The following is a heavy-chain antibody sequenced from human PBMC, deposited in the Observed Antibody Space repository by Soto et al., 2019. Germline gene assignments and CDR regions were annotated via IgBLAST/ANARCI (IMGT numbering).Heavy chain of an antibody. CDR3: AKDRRYYYGSGSSNYYYYYGMEV. Sequence: GWSLRLSCAASGFTFSSYAMSLVRQAPGKGLEWGSSISGSGGSTYYADSVKGRFTISRDNSKNTLYLQMNSLRAEDTAVYYCAKDRRYYYGSGSSNYYYYYGMEVWGEGTKVTVS. D-gene: IGHD3-10*01. CDR1: GFTFSSYA. V-gene: IGHV3-23*01. CDR2: ISGSGGST. J-gene: IGHJ6*02.